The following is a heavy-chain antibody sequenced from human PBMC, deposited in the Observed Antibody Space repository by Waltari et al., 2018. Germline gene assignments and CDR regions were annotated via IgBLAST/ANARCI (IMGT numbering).Heavy chain of an antibody. CDR2: LDPKSGGT. CDR3: ARPRRYCTGGTCYSNWLDP. D-gene: IGHD2-15*01. V-gene: IGHV1-2*02. CDR1: GYTFTGYY. J-gene: IGHJ5*02. Sequence: QVQLVQSGAEVKKPGASVKVSCKASGYTFTGYYIHWVRQAPGQGLEWMGWLDPKSGGTHFSQKFQDRFTMTRDTSIRTAYMELSRLKSDDTAVYYCARPRRYCTGGTCYSNWLDPWGQGTLVTVSS.